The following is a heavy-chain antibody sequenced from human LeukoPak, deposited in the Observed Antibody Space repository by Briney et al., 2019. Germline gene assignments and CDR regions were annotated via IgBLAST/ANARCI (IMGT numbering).Heavy chain of an antibody. D-gene: IGHD6-19*01. J-gene: IGHJ4*02. V-gene: IGHV1-24*01. CDR2: FDPEDGET. CDR3: ATASGWETLDY. CDR1: GYTFTELS. Sequence: PAASVKVSCKVSGYTFTELSMHWVLQAPRKGREWMGGFDPEDGETIYAQTFQGRVTMTEDTSTDTAYMELSSLRSEDTAVYYCATASGWETLDYWGQGTLVTVSS.